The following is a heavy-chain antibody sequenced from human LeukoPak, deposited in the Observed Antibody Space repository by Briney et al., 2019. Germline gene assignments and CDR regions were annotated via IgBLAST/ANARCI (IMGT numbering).Heavy chain of an antibody. CDR3: ARAYSGSYYFLDWFDP. Sequence: GASVKVSCKASGYTFTGYYMHWVRQAPGQGLEWMGWINPNSGGTNYAQKFQGRVTMTRDTSISTAYMELSRLRSDDTAVYYCARAYSGSYYFLDWFDPWGQGTLVTVSS. J-gene: IGHJ5*02. CDR1: GYTFTGYY. CDR2: INPNSGGT. D-gene: IGHD1-26*01. V-gene: IGHV1-2*02.